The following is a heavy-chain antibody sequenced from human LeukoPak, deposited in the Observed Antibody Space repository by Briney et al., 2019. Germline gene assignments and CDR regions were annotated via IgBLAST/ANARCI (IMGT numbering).Heavy chain of an antibody. CDR2: ISGSGGST. J-gene: IGHJ4*02. V-gene: IGHV3-23*01. CDR1: GFTFSSYA. CDR3: AKPRGVITGTTSYFDY. Sequence: GGSLRLSCAASGFTFSSYAMSWVRQAPGKGLEWVSAISGSGGSTYYADSVKGRFTISRDNSKNTLYLQMNSLRAEDTAVYYCAKPRGVITGTTSYFDYWGQGTLVTVSS. D-gene: IGHD1-7*01.